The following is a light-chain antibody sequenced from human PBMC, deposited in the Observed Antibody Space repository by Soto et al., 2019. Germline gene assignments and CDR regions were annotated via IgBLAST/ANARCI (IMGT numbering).Light chain of an antibody. CDR1: QSVSSNY. V-gene: IGKV3-20*01. CDR2: GAS. J-gene: IGKJ1*01. Sequence: EIVLTQSPGTLSLSPGERATLSCRASQSVSSNYLAWYQQKPGQAPRLLIYGASSRATGIPDRFSGGGSGTDFTLTISGLEPEDFAVYYCQQYDNSSTFGQGTKVEIK. CDR3: QQYDNSST.